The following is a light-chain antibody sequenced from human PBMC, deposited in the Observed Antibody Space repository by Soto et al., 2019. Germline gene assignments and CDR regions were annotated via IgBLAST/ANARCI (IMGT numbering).Light chain of an antibody. V-gene: IGKV1-39*01. CDR3: QQTYSTPYT. CDR2: TSG. J-gene: IGKJ2*01. CDR1: QRITTY. Sequence: HMTQSPSSLSASVGDRVTITCRASQRITTYLNWYQQKPGEAPKLLISTSGTLQRGVPSRFSGSGSGTDFTLTITSLQRADFATYFCQQTYSTPYTFGQGTQLEIK.